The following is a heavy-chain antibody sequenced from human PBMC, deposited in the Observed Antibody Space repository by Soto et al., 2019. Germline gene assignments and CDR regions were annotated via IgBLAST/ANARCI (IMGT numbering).Heavy chain of an antibody. Sequence: GGSLRLSCAASGFTFSSYAMSWVRQAPGKGLEWVSAISGSGGSTYYADSVKGRFTISRDNSKNTLYLQMNSLRAEDTAVYYCAKAPYDYYDSSGYFLAWGQGTLVTVSS. CDR2: ISGSGGST. V-gene: IGHV3-23*01. D-gene: IGHD3-22*01. CDR1: GFTFSSYA. CDR3: AKAPYDYYDSSGYFLA. J-gene: IGHJ4*02.